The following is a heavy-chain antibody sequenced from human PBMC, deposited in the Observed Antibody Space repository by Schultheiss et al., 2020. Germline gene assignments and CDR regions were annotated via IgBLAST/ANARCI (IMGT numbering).Heavy chain of an antibody. CDR2: ISSSSSYI. D-gene: IGHD5-18*01. Sequence: GGSLRLSCAASGFTFSSYSMNWVRQAPGKGLEWVSSISSSSSYIYYADSVKGRFTISRDNAKNSLYLQMHSLRAEDTAVYYCAKGSWIQLWLGYFDYWGQGTLVTVSS. CDR3: AKGSWIQLWLGYFDY. J-gene: IGHJ4*02. V-gene: IGHV3-21*04. CDR1: GFTFSSYS.